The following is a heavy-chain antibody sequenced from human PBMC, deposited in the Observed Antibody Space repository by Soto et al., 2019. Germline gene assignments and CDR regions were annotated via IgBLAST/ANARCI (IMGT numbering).Heavy chain of an antibody. V-gene: IGHV1-8*01. D-gene: IGHD6-19*01. CDR2: MNPNRGNT. J-gene: IGHJ4*02. Sequence: ASVKVSCKASGYTFTSYDINWVRQATGQGLEWMGWMNPNRGNTGYAQKFQGRVTMTRNTSLGKAYMELSSLRSEDTAVDYCASLLREAGTSDVEFDYWGQGTLVTVSS. CDR3: ASLLREAGTSDVEFDY. CDR1: GYTFTSYD.